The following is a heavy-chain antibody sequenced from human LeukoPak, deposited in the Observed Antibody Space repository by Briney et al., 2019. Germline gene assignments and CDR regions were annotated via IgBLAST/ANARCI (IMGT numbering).Heavy chain of an antibody. V-gene: IGHV4-4*02. Sequence: KTSGTLSLTCDVSGGSISSTYWWTWVRQSPGKGLEWIGEIYHSGITNYNPSLKSRVTISVDKPKNRFSLKLKSVTAADTAVYYCARDLGSGLGHWFDPWGQGTLVTVSS. CDR3: ARDLGSGLGHWFDP. CDR2: IYHSGIT. D-gene: IGHD6-19*01. CDR1: GGSISSTYW. J-gene: IGHJ5*02.